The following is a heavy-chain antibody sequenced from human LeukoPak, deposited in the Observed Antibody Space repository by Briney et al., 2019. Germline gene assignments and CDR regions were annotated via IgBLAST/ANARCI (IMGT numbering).Heavy chain of an antibody. CDR1: GFTVSSSNY. CDR2: IYTGGTT. CDR3: AREISRFGI. J-gene: IGHJ4*02. D-gene: IGHD3-16*01. V-gene: IGHV3-66*01. Sequence: GGSLRLSCAASGFTVSSSNYMNWVRQAPGKGLEWVSGIYTGGTTYYTDSVKGRFTISRDNPNDTLYLQMHSLRAEDTAVYYCAREISRFGIWGQGTLVTVSS.